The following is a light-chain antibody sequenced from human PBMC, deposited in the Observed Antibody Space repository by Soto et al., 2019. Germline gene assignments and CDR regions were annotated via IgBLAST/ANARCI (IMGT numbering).Light chain of an antibody. Sequence: DIQMTQSPSSLSASVGDRVTITCRASQSISSYLNWYQQKPGKAPKLLIYAASSLQSGVPSRFSGSGSGTDSTLTISSLQPEDFATYYCQQSYSTPITFGQGTRLE. CDR1: QSISSY. CDR2: AAS. V-gene: IGKV1-39*01. J-gene: IGKJ5*01. CDR3: QQSYSTPIT.